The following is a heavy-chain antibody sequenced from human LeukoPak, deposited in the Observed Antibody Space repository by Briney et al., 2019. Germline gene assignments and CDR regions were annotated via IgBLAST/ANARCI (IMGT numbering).Heavy chain of an antibody. J-gene: IGHJ4*02. CDR2: INTNTGNP. Sequence: ASVKVSCKASGGTFSSYAINWVRQAPGQGLEWMGWINTNTGNPTYAQGFTGRYVFSLDTSVSTAYLQISGLKADDTAVYFCGRDPKLGIRGYTYGYIDYWGQGTLVTVSS. D-gene: IGHD5-18*01. CDR1: GGTFSSYA. V-gene: IGHV7-4-1*02. CDR3: GRDPKLGIRGYTYGYIDY.